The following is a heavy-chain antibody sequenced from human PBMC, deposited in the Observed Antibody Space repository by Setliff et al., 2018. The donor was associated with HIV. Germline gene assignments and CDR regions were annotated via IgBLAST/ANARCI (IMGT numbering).Heavy chain of an antibody. CDR3: VRAPSGMTPFAHFDY. V-gene: IGHV3-30*04. D-gene: IGHD6-25*01. J-gene: IGHJ4*02. CDR1: GFTFSAFT. Sequence: SLRLSCAASGFTFSAFTMHWVRQAPGKGLEWVAVTSFDGGIKYYADSVKGRFTIYKDNSKNTLYLQMNNLRTEDTAIYYCVRAPSGMTPFAHFDYWGQGTLVTVSS. CDR2: TSFDGGIK.